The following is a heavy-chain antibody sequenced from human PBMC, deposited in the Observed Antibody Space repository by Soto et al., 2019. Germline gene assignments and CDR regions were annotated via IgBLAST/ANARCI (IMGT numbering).Heavy chain of an antibody. CDR3: ARDAVDVTKMVFVSPIDS. CDR1: GFMFRNHA. J-gene: IGHJ4*02. V-gene: IGHV3-30-3*01. Sequence: QVYLVESGGGVVQPGRSLRLSCAASGFMFRNHAMHWVRQAPGKGLDWVAVLSCDGGNDFYADSVKGLFTISRDNSRNPLYLQMDSLRTEDTAVYYCARDAVDVTKMVFVSPIDSWGQGALVTVSS. CDR2: LSCDGGND. D-gene: IGHD2-8*01.